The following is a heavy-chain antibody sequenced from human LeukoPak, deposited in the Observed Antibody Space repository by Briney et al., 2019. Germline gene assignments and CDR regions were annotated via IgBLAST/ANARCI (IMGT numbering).Heavy chain of an antibody. V-gene: IGHV4-34*01. CDR1: GGSFSGYY. CDR2: INHSGST. Sequence: PSETLSLTCAVYGGSFSGYYWSWIRQPPGKGREWIGEINHSGSTNYNPSLKSRVTISVDTSKNQFSLKLSSVSAADTAVYYCARGVVPAAMRVYYYYYYGMDVWGQGTTVTVSS. J-gene: IGHJ6*02. D-gene: IGHD2-2*01. CDR3: ARGVVPAAMRVYYYYYYGMDV.